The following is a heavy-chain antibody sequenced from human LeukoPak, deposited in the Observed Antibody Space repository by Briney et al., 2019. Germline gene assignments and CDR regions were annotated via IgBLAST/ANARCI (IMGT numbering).Heavy chain of an antibody. CDR3: AKNRYNGYGEDHFDY. D-gene: IGHD5-18*01. CDR2: IVNDGGST. Sequence: PGGSLRLSCAASGFTFSGYAMNWVRQAPGKGLEWVSLIVNDGGSTYYADSVKGRFTISRDNSKNTLYLQMHSLRAEDTAVYYCAKNRYNGYGEDHFDYWGQGTLVTVSS. V-gene: IGHV3-23*01. J-gene: IGHJ4*02. CDR1: GFTFSGYA.